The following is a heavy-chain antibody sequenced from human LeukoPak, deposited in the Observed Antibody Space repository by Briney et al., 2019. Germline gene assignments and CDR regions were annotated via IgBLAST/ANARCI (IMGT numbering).Heavy chain of an antibody. J-gene: IGHJ4*02. CDR1: GGSISSGGYY. V-gene: IGHV4-31*03. CDR2: IYYSGTT. Sequence: SQTLSLTCTVSGGSISSGGYYWSWIRQYPGKGLEWIGYIYYSGTTYYNPSLKSRVTISVDTSKNQFSLKLNSVTAADTAVYYCARVVAGHARFDYWGQGTLVTVSS. D-gene: IGHD6-19*01. CDR3: ARVVAGHARFDY.